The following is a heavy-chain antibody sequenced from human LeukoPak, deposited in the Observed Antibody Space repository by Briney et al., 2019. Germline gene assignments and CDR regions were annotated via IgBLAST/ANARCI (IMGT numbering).Heavy chain of an antibody. D-gene: IGHD3-3*01. J-gene: IGHJ5*02. CDR2: IYHSGST. V-gene: IGHV4-30-2*01. CDR1: GGSISSGGYS. CDR3: ARSRYYDFWSGYAGGFDP. Sequence: SQTLSLTCTVSGGSISSGGYSWSWIRQPPGKGLEWIGYIYHSGSTYYNPSLKSRVTISVDRSKNQFSLKLSSVTAADTAVYYCARSRYYDFWSGYAGGFDPWGQGTLVTVSS.